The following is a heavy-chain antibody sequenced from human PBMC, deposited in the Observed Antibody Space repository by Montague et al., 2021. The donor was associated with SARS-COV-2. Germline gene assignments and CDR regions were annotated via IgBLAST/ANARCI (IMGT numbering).Heavy chain of an antibody. D-gene: IGHD3-10*01. CDR1: GGSFSNYY. Sequence: SETLSLTCAAYGGSFSNYYWSWIRQPPGKGLEWIGYTYYSGSTNYNPSLKSRVTISVDTSKDQFSLKLSSVTAADTAVYYCARVTTKRTRYGSGSYRGFDAFDIWGQGTMVTVSS. J-gene: IGHJ3*02. CDR3: ARVTTKRTRYGSGSYRGFDAFDI. V-gene: IGHV4-59*08. CDR2: TYYSGST.